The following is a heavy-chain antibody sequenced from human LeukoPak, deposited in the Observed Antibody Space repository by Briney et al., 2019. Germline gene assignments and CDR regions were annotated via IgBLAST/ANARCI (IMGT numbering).Heavy chain of an antibody. CDR2: VSDSRDV. CDR1: GFTFSTYT. Sequence: GGSLRPSCVASGFTFSTYTMNWVRQAPGKGLAWVSTVSDSRDVHYSDSVKGRFTISRDNARNSLYLQMNSLRDEDTAVYYCTRDGLHTAHFDYWGQGTLVTVSS. J-gene: IGHJ4*02. V-gene: IGHV3-48*02. D-gene: IGHD5-18*01. CDR3: TRDGLHTAHFDY.